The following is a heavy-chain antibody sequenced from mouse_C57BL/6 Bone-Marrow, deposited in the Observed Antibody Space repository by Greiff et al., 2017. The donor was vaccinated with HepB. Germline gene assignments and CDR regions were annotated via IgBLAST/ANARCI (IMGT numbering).Heavy chain of an antibody. CDR1: GFSLTSYG. D-gene: IGHD2-3*01. J-gene: IGHJ4*01. Sequence: VQLKESGPGLVQPSQSLSITCTVSGFSLTSYGVHWVRQPPGKGLEWLGVIWSGGSTDYNAAFISRLSISKDNSKSQVFFKMNSLQADDTAIYYCAKMGVTTPYYYAMDYWGQGTSVTVSS. CDR2: IWSGGST. CDR3: AKMGVTTPYYYAMDY. V-gene: IGHV2-4*01.